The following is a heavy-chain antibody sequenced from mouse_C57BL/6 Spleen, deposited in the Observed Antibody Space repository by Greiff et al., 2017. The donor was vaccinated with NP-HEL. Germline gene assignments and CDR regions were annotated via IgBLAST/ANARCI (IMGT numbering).Heavy chain of an antibody. D-gene: IGHD2-5*01. Sequence: QVQLQQPGAELVKPGASVKLSCKASGYTFTSYWMQWVKQRPGQGLEWIGEIDPSDSYTNYNQKFKGKATLTVDTSSSTAYMQLSILTSEYSAVYYCARAHSNYVYYAMDYWGQGTSVTVSS. V-gene: IGHV1-50*01. CDR1: GYTFTSYW. J-gene: IGHJ4*01. CDR2: IDPSDSYT. CDR3: ARAHSNYVYYAMDY.